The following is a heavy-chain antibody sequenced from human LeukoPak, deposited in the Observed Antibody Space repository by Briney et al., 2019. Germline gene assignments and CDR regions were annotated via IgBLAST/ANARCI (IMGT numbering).Heavy chain of an antibody. V-gene: IGHV4-34*01. CDR1: GGSFSGYY. CDR2: INHSGST. CDR3: ARVAVAGDFDAFDI. J-gene: IGHJ3*02. Sequence: SETLSLTCAVYGGSFSGYYWSWIRQPPGKGLEWIGEINHSGSTNYNPSLKSRVTISVDTSKNQFSLKLSSVTAADTAVYYCARVAVAGDFDAFDIWGQGTMVTVSS. D-gene: IGHD6-19*01.